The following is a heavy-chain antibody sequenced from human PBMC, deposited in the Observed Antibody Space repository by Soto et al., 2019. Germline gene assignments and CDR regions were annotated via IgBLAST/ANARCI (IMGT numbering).Heavy chain of an antibody. CDR2: INHSGST. V-gene: IGHV4-34*01. D-gene: IGHD6-19*01. J-gene: IGHJ5*02. CDR3: ARGGGGGWYVTWFDP. CDR1: GGSFSGYY. Sequence: QVQLQQWGAGLLKPSETLSLTCAVYGGSFSGYYWSWIRQPPGKGLEWIGEINHSGSTNCNPSLKSRVTISVDTSMNQFSLKLSSVTASDTAVYYCARGGGGGWYVTWFDPWGQECLLTVSS.